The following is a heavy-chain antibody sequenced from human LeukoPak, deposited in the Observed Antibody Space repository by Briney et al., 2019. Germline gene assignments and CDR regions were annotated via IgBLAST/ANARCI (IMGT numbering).Heavy chain of an antibody. CDR1: GGSSSNYA. D-gene: IGHD3-10*01. V-gene: IGHV1-69*05. CDR3: ASESMVRGVITIFDY. J-gene: IGHJ4*02. CDR2: ILAIFGTT. Sequence: ASVKVSCKTSGGSSSNYAIDWVRQAPGQGLEWMGGILAIFGTTHHAQKFQGRVTITTDESTSTAYMELSSLRSEDTAVYYCASESMVRGVITIFDYWGQGTLVTVSS.